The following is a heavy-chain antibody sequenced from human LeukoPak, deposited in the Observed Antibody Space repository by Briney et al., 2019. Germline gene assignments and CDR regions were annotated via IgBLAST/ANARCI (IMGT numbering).Heavy chain of an antibody. V-gene: IGHV1-69*05. CDR2: IIPIFGTA. CDR1: GGTFSSYA. J-gene: IGHJ4*02. Sequence: GSSVKVSCKASGGTFSSYAISWVRQAPGQGLEWMGGIIPIFGTANYAQKFQGRVTMTRDTSTSTVYMELSSLRSEDTAVYYCARDKVGAAGRYYFDYWGQGTLVTVSS. D-gene: IGHD1-26*01. CDR3: ARDKVGAAGRYYFDY.